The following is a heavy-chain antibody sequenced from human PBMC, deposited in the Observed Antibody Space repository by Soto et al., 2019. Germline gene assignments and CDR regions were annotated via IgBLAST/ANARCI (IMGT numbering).Heavy chain of an antibody. V-gene: IGHV4-59*01. CDR1: GGSISSDH. CDR2: SYSSGIT. D-gene: IGHD3-22*01. Sequence: AETLALTCSVSGGSISSDHWRWIRQPPGKVLELIGPSYSSGITNYNPSLKSRVTISVDTSKNRVSLKVSSVPAADTADYYCAKYDYYDSRDHPWSYYYGMDVWGQGTTVTVSS. J-gene: IGHJ6*02. CDR3: AKYDYYDSRDHPWSYYYGMDV.